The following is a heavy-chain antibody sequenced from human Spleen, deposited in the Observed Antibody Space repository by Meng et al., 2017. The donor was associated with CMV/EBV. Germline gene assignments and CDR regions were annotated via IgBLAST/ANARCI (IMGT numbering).Heavy chain of an antibody. CDR3: ARGALNWGGDCLDY. CDR1: GYTFTGYY. Sequence: PGYTFTGYYIHWVRQAPGQGREWMGWINPDSGGTKYSQRFQGRVTMTRETSISTAYMEVSRLRSDDTAVYYCARGALNWGGDCLDYWGQGTLVTVSS. J-gene: IGHJ4*02. D-gene: IGHD2-21*01. V-gene: IGHV1-2*02. CDR2: INPDSGGT.